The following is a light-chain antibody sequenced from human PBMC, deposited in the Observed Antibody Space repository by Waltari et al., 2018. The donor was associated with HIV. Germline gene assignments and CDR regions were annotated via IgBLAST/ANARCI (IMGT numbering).Light chain of an antibody. CDR1: TGALTSGHY. J-gene: IGLJ2*01. CDR2: DTN. V-gene: IGLV7-46*01. Sequence: QALVTQEPSLTVSPGGTVTLTCGSTTGALTSGHYPSWLQQKPGQAPRTLIYDTNNKHSWTPARFSGSLLGGRAALTLSGAQPEDEAEYYCLLSYSGARPHAVFGGGTKLTVL. CDR3: LLSYSGARPHAV.